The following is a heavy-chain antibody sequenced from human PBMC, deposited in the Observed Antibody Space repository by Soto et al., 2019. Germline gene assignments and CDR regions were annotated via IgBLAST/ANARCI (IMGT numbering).Heavy chain of an antibody. D-gene: IGHD3-10*01. Sequence: PSETLSLTCTVSGGSISSYYWSWIRRPLGKGLEWIGYIYNSGSTHSNPSLQSRVTISVDTSKNQFSLKLSSVTAADTGIYYCARARITMVREVIKYNMDVWGQGTTVTVSS. CDR1: GGSISSYY. CDR3: ARARITMVREVIKYNMDV. CDR2: IYNSGST. J-gene: IGHJ6*02. V-gene: IGHV4-59*01.